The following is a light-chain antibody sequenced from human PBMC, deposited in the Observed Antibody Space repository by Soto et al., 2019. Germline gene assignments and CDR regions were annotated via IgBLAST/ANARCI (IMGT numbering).Light chain of an antibody. Sequence: EIVLTQSPGTLSLSPGERATLSCRASQSVGSSCLAWYQQRPGQAPRLLIYGASSRATGIPDRFSGSGSGTDFTLTISRLEPEDFAVYYCQQCGGSPNTFGQGTKLDIK. CDR3: QQCGGSPNT. CDR2: GAS. V-gene: IGKV3-20*01. J-gene: IGKJ2*01. CDR1: QSVGSSC.